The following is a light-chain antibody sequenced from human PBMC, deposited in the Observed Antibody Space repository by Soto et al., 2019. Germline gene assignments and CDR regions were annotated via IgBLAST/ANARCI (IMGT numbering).Light chain of an antibody. CDR2: AAS. Sequence: AIRMTQSPSSFSASTGDRVTITCRASQGISSYLAWYQQKPGKAPKVLIYAASTLQSGVPSRFSGSGSGTDFTLTISRLQSEDFATYYCQQYYSYPLTFGGGTKVEIK. J-gene: IGKJ4*01. V-gene: IGKV1-8*01. CDR1: QGISSY. CDR3: QQYYSYPLT.